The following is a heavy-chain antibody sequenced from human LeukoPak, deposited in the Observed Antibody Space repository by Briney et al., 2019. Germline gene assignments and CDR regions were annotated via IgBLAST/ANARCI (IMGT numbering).Heavy chain of an antibody. CDR2: IYYGGST. CDR3: VRANYFDY. D-gene: IGHD2-8*01. Sequence: PSETLSLTCTVSGGSISRYYWSWFRQPPGKGLEWIGSIYYGGSTNYNPSLKSRVTISVDMSKNQFSLKLNSVTAADTAVYYCVRANYFDYWGQGTLVTVSS. J-gene: IGHJ4*02. CDR1: GGSISRYY. V-gene: IGHV4-59*01.